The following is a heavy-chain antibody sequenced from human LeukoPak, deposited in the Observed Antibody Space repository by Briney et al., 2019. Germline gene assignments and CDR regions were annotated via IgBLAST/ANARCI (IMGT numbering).Heavy chain of an antibody. V-gene: IGHV3-7*02. CDR1: GFTFSGCW. CDR3: ARGVTYYYGSGGNWFDP. D-gene: IGHD3-10*01. Sequence: PGGSLRLSCAASGFTFSGCWMSWVRQAPGKGLEWVANIKQDGSNKYYADSVKGRFTISRDNSKNTLYLQMNSLRAEDTAVYYCARGVTYYYGSGGNWFDPWGQGTLVTVSS. CDR2: IKQDGSNK. J-gene: IGHJ5*02.